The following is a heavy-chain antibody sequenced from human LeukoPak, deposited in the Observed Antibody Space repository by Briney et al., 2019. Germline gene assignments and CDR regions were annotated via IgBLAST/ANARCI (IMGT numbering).Heavy chain of an antibody. Sequence: SETLSLTCGVSGGSISNTNWWSWVRQPPGQGLEWIGEISLTGLTHYNPSLESRVTVSLDKSKNQLSLNLTSVTAADTAIYYCSRENGAFSPFGYWGQGTLVTVLS. D-gene: IGHD2-8*01. CDR1: GGSISNTNW. CDR3: SRENGAFSPFGY. J-gene: IGHJ4*02. V-gene: IGHV4-4*02. CDR2: ISLTGLT.